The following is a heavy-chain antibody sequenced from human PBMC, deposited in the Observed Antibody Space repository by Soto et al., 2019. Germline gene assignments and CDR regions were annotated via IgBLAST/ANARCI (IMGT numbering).Heavy chain of an antibody. Sequence: QVQLQESGPGLVKPSETLSLTCTVSGGSISTYYWSWIRQPPGKGLEWIGYGYYRGTTNYNPSLKMPPTQSVHTSETEFTLKLDHLTPADTALYYCAREPRWETRCYSPDASWGQGPLVTVSS. CDR3: AREPRWETRCYSPDAS. V-gene: IGHV4-59*01. J-gene: IGHJ5*02. CDR1: GGSISTYY. CDR2: GYYRGTT. D-gene: IGHD1-26*01.